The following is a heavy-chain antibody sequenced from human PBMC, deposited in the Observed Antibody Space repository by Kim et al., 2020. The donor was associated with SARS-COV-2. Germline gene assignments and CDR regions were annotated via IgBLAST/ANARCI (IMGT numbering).Heavy chain of an antibody. CDR3: AKLATHATAFDI. J-gene: IGHJ3*02. CDR2: ISYDGSNK. D-gene: IGHD5-12*01. CDR1: GFTFSSYG. V-gene: IGHV3-30*18. Sequence: GGSLRLSCAASGFTFSSYGMHWVRQAPGKGLEWVAVISYDGSNKYYADSVKGRFTISRDNSKNTLYLQMNSLRAEDTAVYYCAKLATHATAFDIWGQGTMVTVSS.